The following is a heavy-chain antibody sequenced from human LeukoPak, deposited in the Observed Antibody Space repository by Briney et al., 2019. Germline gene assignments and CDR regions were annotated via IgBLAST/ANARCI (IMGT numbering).Heavy chain of an antibody. Sequence: SETLSLTCTVSGYSISSGYYWGRLRQPPGKGLEWIGIIYHSGSAYYNPSLKSRVTISVDPSKNQVSLNLSSVTAADTAVYYCARLYSSGFKGPFDYWGQGALVTVSS. CDR1: GYSISSGYY. CDR2: IYHSGSA. J-gene: IGHJ4*02. V-gene: IGHV4-38-2*02. D-gene: IGHD3-22*01. CDR3: ARLYSSGFKGPFDY.